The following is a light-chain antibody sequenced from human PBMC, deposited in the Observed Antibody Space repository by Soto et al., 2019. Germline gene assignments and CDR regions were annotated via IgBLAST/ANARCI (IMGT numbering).Light chain of an antibody. V-gene: IGKV3-20*01. J-gene: IGKJ1*01. CDR1: QSVSNNY. CDR2: GAS. CDR3: QQYGSSPRT. Sequence: EIVLTQSPGTLSLSPGERATLSCRASQSVSNNYLAWYQQKPGQAPRLLIYGASSRANGIPDRFSGSGSGTEFTLTISRLEPEDFSVFYCQQYGSSPRTFGQGTRVEIK.